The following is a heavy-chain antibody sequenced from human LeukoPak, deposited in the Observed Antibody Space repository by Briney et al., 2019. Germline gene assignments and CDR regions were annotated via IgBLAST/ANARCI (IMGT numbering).Heavy chain of an antibody. CDR3: ARSRSHSSGLLRDY. CDR1: GGSISSYY. V-gene: IGHV4-59*01. J-gene: IGHJ4*02. Sequence: TSETLSLTCTVSGGSISSYYWSWIRQPPGKGLEWIGYIYYSGSTNYNPSLKSRVTISVDTSKNQFSLKLSSVTAADTAVYYCARSRSHSSGLLRDYWGQGTLVTVSS. D-gene: IGHD6-19*01. CDR2: IYYSGST.